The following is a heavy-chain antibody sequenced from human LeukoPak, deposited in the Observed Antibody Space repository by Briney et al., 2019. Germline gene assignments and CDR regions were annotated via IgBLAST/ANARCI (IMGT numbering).Heavy chain of an antibody. CDR2: ISGSGGST. J-gene: IGHJ4*02. D-gene: IGHD3-22*01. Sequence: QSGGSLRLSCAASGFTFSSYAISWVRQAPGKGLEWVSAISGSGGSTYYADSVKGRFTISRDNSKNTLYLQMNSLRAEDTAVYYCAKGRYYYDSSGYYVYWGQGTLVTVSS. V-gene: IGHV3-23*01. CDR1: GFTFSSYA. CDR3: AKGRYYYDSSGYYVY.